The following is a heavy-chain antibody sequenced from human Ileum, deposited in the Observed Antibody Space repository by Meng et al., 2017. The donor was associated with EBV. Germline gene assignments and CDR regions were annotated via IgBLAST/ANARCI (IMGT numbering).Heavy chain of an antibody. CDR1: VYPFPSYS. V-gene: IGHV7-4-1*02. D-gene: IGHD6-13*01. Sequence: QVHPGSCCVELKAPWASVKLSCKASVYPFPSYSMNWGRQAPGQGLEWMGYIQFNTGNPIYAQGFTGRFVFYWDTSASTAYLQISGLKAEDTAIYYCARDSGYTRSWSGDYWGQGTLVTVSS. CDR2: IQFNTGNP. CDR3: ARDSGYTRSWSGDY. J-gene: IGHJ4*02.